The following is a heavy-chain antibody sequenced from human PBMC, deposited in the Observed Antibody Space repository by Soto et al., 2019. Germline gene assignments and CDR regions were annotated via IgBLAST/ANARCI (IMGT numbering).Heavy chain of an antibody. CDR3: ATAGPMIEEVIDAFDI. D-gene: IGHD3-22*01. V-gene: IGHV1-24*01. CDR2: FDPQHGEV. Sequence: QVQLVQSGAEVKKPGASVKVSCKVSGYALTELSIHWVRQAPGKGLEWVGGFDPQHGEVIYAQRFQGRVTMTEDTSADTAHMELRRLRSEDTAVYYCATAGPMIEEVIDAFDIWGQGTTVSVSS. CDR1: GYALTELS. J-gene: IGHJ3*02.